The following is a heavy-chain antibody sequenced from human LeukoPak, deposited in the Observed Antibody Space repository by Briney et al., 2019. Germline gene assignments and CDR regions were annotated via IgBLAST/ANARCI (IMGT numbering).Heavy chain of an antibody. Sequence: GGSLRLSCAASGFTFDDYAMHWVRQAPGKGLEWVSGISWNSGSIGYADSVKGRFTISRDNAKNSLYLQMNSLRAEDTALYYCAKDISSFYDILTGSGERHGMDVWGQGTTVTVSS. D-gene: IGHD3-9*01. CDR3: AKDISSFYDILTGSGERHGMDV. V-gene: IGHV3-9*01. CDR1: GFTFDDYA. CDR2: ISWNSGSI. J-gene: IGHJ6*02.